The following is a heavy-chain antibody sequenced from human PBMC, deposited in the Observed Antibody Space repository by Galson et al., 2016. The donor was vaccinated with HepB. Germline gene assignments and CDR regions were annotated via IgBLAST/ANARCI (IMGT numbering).Heavy chain of an antibody. CDR1: GVTFSTYA. CDR3: ARVGDWVPAAFAY. V-gene: IGHV1-69*13. J-gene: IGHJ4*02. CDR2: IIPIFGTA. D-gene: IGHD2-2*01. Sequence: SVKVSCKASGVTFSTYAITWVRQAPGQGLEWMGGIIPIFGTANYAQKFQGRVTITADESTSTAYMELSSLRSEDTAVYYCARVGDWVPAAFAYWGQGTLVTVSS.